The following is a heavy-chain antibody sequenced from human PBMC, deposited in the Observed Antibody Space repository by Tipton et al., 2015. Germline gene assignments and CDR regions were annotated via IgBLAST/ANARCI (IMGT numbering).Heavy chain of an antibody. CDR3: ARQLQINWFDP. V-gene: IGHV4-59*08. D-gene: IGHD1-1*01. J-gene: IGHJ5*02. CDR1: GGSLSSYS. Sequence: TLSLTCNVSGGSLSSYSWSWIRQPPGKGLEWIGEIYHSGSTNYNPSLKSRVTISVDKSKNQFSLKLSSVTAADTAVYYCARQLQINWFDPWGQGTLVTVSS. CDR2: IYHSGST.